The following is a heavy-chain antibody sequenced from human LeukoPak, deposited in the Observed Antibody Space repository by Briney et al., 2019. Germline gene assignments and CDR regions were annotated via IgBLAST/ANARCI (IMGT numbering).Heavy chain of an antibody. J-gene: IGHJ2*01. CDR1: GFTFSSHT. V-gene: IGHV3-21*04. Sequence: GGSLRLSCAASGFTFSSHTLNWVRQAPGKGLEWVSSIISNSNVIHYADSVKGRFTISRDNSKNTLYLQMNSLRAEDTAVYYCAKAKTPIVVVTVRYLDLWGRGTLVTVSS. CDR2: IISNSNVI. D-gene: IGHD2-21*02. CDR3: AKAKTPIVVVTVRYLDL.